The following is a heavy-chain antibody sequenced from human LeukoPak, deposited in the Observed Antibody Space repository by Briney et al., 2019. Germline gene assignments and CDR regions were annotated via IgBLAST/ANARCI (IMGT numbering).Heavy chain of an antibody. CDR1: GYTLTELS. CDR3: ARALYYYDSSGYPFDY. CDR2: FGPEDGET. Sequence: ASVKVSCKASGYTLTELSMHWVRQAPGKGLEWMGGFGPEDGETIYAQKFQGRVTMTEDTSTDTAYMELSSLRSEDTAVYYCARALYYYDSSGYPFDYWGQGTLVTVSS. J-gene: IGHJ4*02. D-gene: IGHD3-22*01. V-gene: IGHV1-24*01.